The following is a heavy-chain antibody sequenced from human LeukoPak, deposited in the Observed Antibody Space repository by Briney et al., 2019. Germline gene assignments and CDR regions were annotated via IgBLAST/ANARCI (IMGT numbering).Heavy chain of an antibody. CDR1: GXIFSIYG. CDR2: IWNDGSEI. D-gene: IGHD6-19*01. J-gene: IGHJ4*02. V-gene: IGHV3-33*01. CDR3: ARDSLPMAVTGPFDH. Sequence: PGRSLRLSCAASGXIFSIYGMHWVRQAPGKGLEWVAVIWNDGSEIYYADSVKGRVIISRDNSKSALYLQMNSLRAEDTAIYYCARDSLPMAVTGPFDHWGQGALVTVSS.